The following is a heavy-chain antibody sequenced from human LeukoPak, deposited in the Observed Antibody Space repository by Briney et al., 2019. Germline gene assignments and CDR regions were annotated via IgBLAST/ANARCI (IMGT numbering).Heavy chain of an antibody. CDR1: GFTFSTYA. Sequence: PGGSLRLSCAASGFTFSTYAMTWVRQAPGKGLEWVSAVRGSGTDTYYADSVKGRFTISRDNSKNTLYLQMNSLSAEDTAIYYCAKTSRRDSAYDSPFDYWGQGTLVTVSS. CDR3: AKTSRRDSAYDSPFDY. CDR2: VRGSGTDT. D-gene: IGHD5-12*01. J-gene: IGHJ4*02. V-gene: IGHV3-23*01.